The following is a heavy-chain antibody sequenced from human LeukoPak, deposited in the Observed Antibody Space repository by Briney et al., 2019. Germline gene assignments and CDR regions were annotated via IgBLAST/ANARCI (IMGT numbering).Heavy chain of an antibody. CDR1: GYTFSSYG. D-gene: IGHD3-9*01. V-gene: IGHV1-18*01. CDR2: MRAYNDNT. J-gene: IGHJ4*02. Sequence: ASVKVSCKASGYTFSSYGISWVRQAPGQGLEWMGWMRAYNDNTNYAQKLQGRVTMTTDTSTSTAYMELRSLRSDDTAVYYCARVHYDILTGYSYFDYWGQGTLVTVSS. CDR3: ARVHYDILTGYSYFDY.